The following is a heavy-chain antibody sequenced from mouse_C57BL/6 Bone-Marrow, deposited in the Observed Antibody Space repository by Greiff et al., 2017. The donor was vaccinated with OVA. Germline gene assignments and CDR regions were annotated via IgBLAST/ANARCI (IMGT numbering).Heavy chain of an antibody. J-gene: IGHJ4*01. D-gene: IGHD1-1*01. CDR1: GFSLTSYG. V-gene: IGHV2-2*01. Sequence: QVQLKESGPGLVQPSQSLSITCTVSGFSLTSYGVHWVRQSPGKGLEWLGVIWSGGGTDYNAAFISRLSISKDNSKSQVFFKMNSLQADDTAIDYCARYYYGSSYAMDYWGQGTSVTVSS. CDR2: IWSGGGT. CDR3: ARYYYGSSYAMDY.